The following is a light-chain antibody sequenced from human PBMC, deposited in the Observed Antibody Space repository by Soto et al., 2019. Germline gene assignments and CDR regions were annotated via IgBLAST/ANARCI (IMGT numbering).Light chain of an antibody. CDR2: EGS. Sequence: QSVLTQPASVSGSPGQSITISCTGTSSDVGSYNLVSWYQQHPGKAPKLMIYEGSKRPSGVSNRFSRSKSGNTASLTISGLQAEDEADSYCCSYAGSSTPWVFGGGTKLTVL. J-gene: IGLJ3*02. CDR3: CSYAGSSTPWV. V-gene: IGLV2-23*01. CDR1: SSDVGSYNL.